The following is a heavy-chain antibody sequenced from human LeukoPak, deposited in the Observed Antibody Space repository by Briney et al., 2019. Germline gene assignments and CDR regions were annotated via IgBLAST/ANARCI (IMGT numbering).Heavy chain of an antibody. Sequence: SETLSLTCTVSAGSITSDDSYWSWIRQPPGKGLEWIGYIYHSGSTYYNPSLKSRVTISVDRSKNQFSLKLSSVTAADTAVYYCARDEDYWGQGTLVTVSS. CDR1: AGSITSDDSY. CDR3: ARDEDY. CDR2: IYHSGST. V-gene: IGHV4-30-2*01. J-gene: IGHJ4*02.